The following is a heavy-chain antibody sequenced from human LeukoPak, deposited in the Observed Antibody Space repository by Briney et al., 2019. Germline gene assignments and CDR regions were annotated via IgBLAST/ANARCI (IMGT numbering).Heavy chain of an antibody. V-gene: IGHV3-21*01. Sequence: GGSLRLSCAASGFAFSSYSLNWVRQAPGKGLEWVSSISSGSNYIYYADSVKGRFTISRDNAKNSLYLQMNSLRAEDTAVYYCAREIAAAGNDYWGQGTLVTVSS. CDR1: GFAFSSYS. CDR2: ISSGSNYI. J-gene: IGHJ4*02. CDR3: AREIAAAGNDY. D-gene: IGHD6-13*01.